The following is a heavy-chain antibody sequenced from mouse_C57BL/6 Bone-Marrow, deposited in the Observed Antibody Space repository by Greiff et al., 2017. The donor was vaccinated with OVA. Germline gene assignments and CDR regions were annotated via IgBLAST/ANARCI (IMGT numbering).Heavy chain of an antibody. D-gene: IGHD1-1*01. J-gene: IGHJ4*01. CDR1: GYAFTNYL. Sequence: VQLQQSGAELVRPGTSVKVSCKASGYAFTNYLIEWVKQRPGQGLEWIGVINPGSGGTNYNEKFKGKATLTADKSSSTAYMQLSSLTSEDSAVYFCARALYGSNYAMDYWGQGTSVTVSS. V-gene: IGHV1-54*01. CDR2: INPGSGGT. CDR3: ARALYGSNYAMDY.